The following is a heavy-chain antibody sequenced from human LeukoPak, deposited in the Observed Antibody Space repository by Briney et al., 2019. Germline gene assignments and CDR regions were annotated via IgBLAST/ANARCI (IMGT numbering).Heavy chain of an antibody. CDR1: GFTFSNYW. V-gene: IGHV3-7*01. CDR2: IKLDGSEA. D-gene: IGHD3-10*02. CDR3: TRGMLRQPPDY. J-gene: IGHJ4*02. Sequence: QPGGSLRLSCVASGFTFSNYWMTWVRQAPGKGLEWVANIKLDGSEAYYVDSVKGRFTISRDNTQNSLYLQMNSLRAEDTAVYYCTRGMLRQPPDYWGQGMLVTVSS.